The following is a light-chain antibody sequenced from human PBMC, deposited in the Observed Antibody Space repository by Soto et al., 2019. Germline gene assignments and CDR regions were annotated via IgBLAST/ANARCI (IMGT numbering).Light chain of an antibody. CDR1: QSISSW. CDR2: DAS. V-gene: IGKV1-5*01. Sequence: IQLPKFPSTLFESVGDRVTITCRVSQSISSWLAWYQQKLGRAPRLLIYDASSLESGVPSRFSGSGYGTEFTLTISSLQPDDFATYYCQQYNTYSSLTFGGGTKVDIK. J-gene: IGKJ4*01. CDR3: QQYNTYSSLT.